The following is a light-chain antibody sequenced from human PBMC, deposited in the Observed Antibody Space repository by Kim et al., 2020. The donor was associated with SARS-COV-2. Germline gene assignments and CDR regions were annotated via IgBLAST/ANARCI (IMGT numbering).Light chain of an antibody. Sequence: GQSITMSCTGTGNDFHDYKYVAWDQQYPDKAPKLMIYDVSVRPTGVSDRFSGSKSGNTASLTISGLQAEDEAHYYCGSFTTRATWVFGGGTQLTVL. V-gene: IGLV2-14*03. CDR2: DVS. J-gene: IGLJ3*02. CDR3: GSFTTRATWV. CDR1: GNDFHDYKY.